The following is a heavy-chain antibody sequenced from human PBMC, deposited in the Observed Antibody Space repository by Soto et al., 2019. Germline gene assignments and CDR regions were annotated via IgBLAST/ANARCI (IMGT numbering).Heavy chain of an antibody. CDR2: IYYSGST. Sequence: SETLSLTCTVSGGSISSGGYYWSWIRQHPGKGLEWIGYIYYSGSTYYNPSLKSRVTISVDTSKNQFSLKLSSVTAAGTAVYYCASSFRRFKPHIKSSVCFDPWGQGTRVTVSS. D-gene: IGHD2-21*01. CDR1: GGSISSGGYY. J-gene: IGHJ5*02. V-gene: IGHV4-31*03. CDR3: ASSFRRFKPHIKSSVCFDP.